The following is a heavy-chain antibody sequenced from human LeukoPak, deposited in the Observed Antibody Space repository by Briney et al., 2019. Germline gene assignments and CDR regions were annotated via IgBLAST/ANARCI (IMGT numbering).Heavy chain of an antibody. D-gene: IGHD6-19*01. CDR2: ISYDGSNK. CDR1: GFTFSSYA. J-gene: IGHJ4*02. CDR3: ARGFDSGWHFDY. V-gene: IGHV3-30-3*01. Sequence: GGSLRLSCAASGFTFSSYAMHWVRQAPGKGLEWVAVISYDGSNKYYADSVKGRFTISRDNSKNTLYLQMNSLRAEDTAVYYCARGFDSGWHFDYWGQGTLVTVSS.